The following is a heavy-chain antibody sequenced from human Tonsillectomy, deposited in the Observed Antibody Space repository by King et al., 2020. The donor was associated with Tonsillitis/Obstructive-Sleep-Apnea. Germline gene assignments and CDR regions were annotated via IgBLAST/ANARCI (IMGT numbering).Heavy chain of an antibody. V-gene: IGHV4-59*01. CDR3: ARTFTTRDGFDI. CDR2: IYYSGST. CDR1: GDSISSYY. Sequence: VQLQESGPGQVKPSETLSLTCTVSGDSISSYYWSWIRQPPGKGLEWIGYIYYSGSTNYNPSLKSRVTISMATSRNQFSLKLSSVTAADTAVYYCARTFTTRDGFDIWGQGTMVTVSS. D-gene: IGHD3-3*01. J-gene: IGHJ3*02.